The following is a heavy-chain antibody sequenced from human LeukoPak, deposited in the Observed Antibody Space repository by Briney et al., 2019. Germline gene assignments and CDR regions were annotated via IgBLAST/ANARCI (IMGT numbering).Heavy chain of an antibody. CDR3: ERGLGYCSDGSCRNWFDP. CDR2: ISSSSSYI. V-gene: IGHV3-21*01. J-gene: IGHJ5*02. D-gene: IGHD2-15*01. Sequence: PGGSLRLSCAASVVSFCSPSMNWCRQAPGKGLEGVSSISSSSSYIYYADSVEGRFTISRDNAKNSLYLQMNSLRAEDTGVYYCERGLGYCSDGSCRNWFDPWGQGTLVTVSS. CDR1: VVSFCSPS.